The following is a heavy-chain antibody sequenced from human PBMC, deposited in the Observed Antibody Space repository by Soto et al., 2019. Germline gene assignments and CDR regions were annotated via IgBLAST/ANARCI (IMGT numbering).Heavy chain of an antibody. CDR3: MREVKSGDYITFGY. CDR2: MSAYSGDT. J-gene: IGHJ4*02. Sequence: QVQLVQSGDEVKNPGASVKVSCKASGYTFFTYGISWVRQAPGQGLEWMGWMSAYSGDTIYAQNLQNSVTMTRDTSTSTAYIELRSLRSDDTAMYYCMREVKSGDYITFGYWGQGTLVTVSS. D-gene: IGHD4-17*01. CDR1: GYTFFTYG. V-gene: IGHV1-18*01.